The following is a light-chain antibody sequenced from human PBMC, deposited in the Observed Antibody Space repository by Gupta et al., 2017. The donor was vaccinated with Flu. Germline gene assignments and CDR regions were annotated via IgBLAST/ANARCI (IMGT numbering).Light chain of an antibody. CDR2: DDS. J-gene: IGLJ3*02. Sequence: SYVLTQPPSVSVAPGQPAKITCGGDNGGSKSVHWYQQKPGQAPVLVVYDDSNRPSGLPERFSGSNSANTATLPISKVGAGEEDDYYCQGWHIMRDHLRGFGGGTRLTVL. CDR3: QGWHIMRDHLRG. V-gene: IGLV3-21*02. CDR1: NGGSKS.